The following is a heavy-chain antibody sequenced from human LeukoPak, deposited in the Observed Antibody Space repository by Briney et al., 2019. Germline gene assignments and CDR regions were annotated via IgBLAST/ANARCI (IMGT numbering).Heavy chain of an antibody. Sequence: ASEKVSCKASGYTFTDYYMRWARQAPGQGLEWIGWINTYSGDTNSAQKFQGRVNMTRDTSISTAYMELSRLRSDDTAVYYCARASYESSLRIDDFWGQGSLVTVSS. CDR1: GYTFTDYY. CDR3: ARASYESSLRIDDF. CDR2: INTYSGDT. D-gene: IGHD3-22*01. V-gene: IGHV1-2*02. J-gene: IGHJ4*02.